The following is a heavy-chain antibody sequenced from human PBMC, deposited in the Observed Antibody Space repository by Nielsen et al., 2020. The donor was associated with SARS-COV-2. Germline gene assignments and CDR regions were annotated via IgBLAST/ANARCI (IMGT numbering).Heavy chain of an antibody. D-gene: IGHD3-22*01. CDR3: ARGGKRFDSRGYFSPDY. CDR2: ISYDGSNR. V-gene: IGHV3-30*19. CDR1: GFTFSSYG. J-gene: IGHJ4*02. Sequence: GGSLRLSCAASGFTFSSYGMHWVRQAPGKGLEWVAVISYDGSNRYYADSVEGRFTISRDNSKNTLYLQMNSLRAEDTAVYYCARGGKRFDSRGYFSPDYWGQGTLVTVSS.